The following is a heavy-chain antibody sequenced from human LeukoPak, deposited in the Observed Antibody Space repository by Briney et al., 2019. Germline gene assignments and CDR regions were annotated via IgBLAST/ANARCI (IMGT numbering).Heavy chain of an antibody. CDR1: GFTFSSYA. V-gene: IGHV3-23*01. CDR2: ISGSGGST. Sequence: PGGSLRLSCAASGFTFSSYAMSWVRQAPGKGLEWVSSISGSGGSTYYADSVEGRFNISRDNSKNTLYLQMNSLRAEDTAVYYCAKDLGITMVRGVISKSHYFDYWGQGTLVTVSS. J-gene: IGHJ4*02. D-gene: IGHD3-10*01. CDR3: AKDLGITMVRGVISKSHYFDY.